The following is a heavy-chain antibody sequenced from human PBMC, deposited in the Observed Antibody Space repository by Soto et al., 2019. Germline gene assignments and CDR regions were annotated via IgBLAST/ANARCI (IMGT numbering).Heavy chain of an antibody. Sequence: ASVKVSCKAYDSSFTSHGISWVRQAPGQGLEWMGWISLYNGNTNYAQQFQGRVTMTTDTSTSTAYMELRSLRSDDTAMYFCAIYHLELFRFDYWGQGTLVTVSS. V-gene: IGHV1-18*04. J-gene: IGHJ4*02. CDR3: AIYHLELFRFDY. D-gene: IGHD2-2*01. CDR1: DSSFTSHG. CDR2: ISLYNGNT.